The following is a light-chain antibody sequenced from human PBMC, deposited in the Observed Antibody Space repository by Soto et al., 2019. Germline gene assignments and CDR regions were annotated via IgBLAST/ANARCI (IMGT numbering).Light chain of an antibody. Sequence: QSALTQPASVSESPGQSITISCTGTSSDVGGYNFVSWYQQHPGKAPKLMIYDVTNRPSGFSNRFSGSKSGNTASLTISGLQAEDEADYYCSSYTNRNTLVFGGGTKLTVL. CDR1: SSDVGGYNF. CDR2: DVT. J-gene: IGLJ2*01. V-gene: IGLV2-14*03. CDR3: SSYTNRNTLV.